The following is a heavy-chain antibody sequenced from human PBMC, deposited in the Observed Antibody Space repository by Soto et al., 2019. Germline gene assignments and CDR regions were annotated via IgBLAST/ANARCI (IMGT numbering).Heavy chain of an antibody. J-gene: IGHJ4*02. D-gene: IGHD1-1*01. CDR2: IYYSGST. CDR1: GGSISSYY. V-gene: IGHV4-59*01. Sequence: SETLSLTCTVSGGSISSYYWSWIRQPPGKGLEWIGYIYYSGSTNYNPSLKSRVTISVDTSKNQFSLKLSSVTAADTAVYYCARLGSERYNYFDYWGQGTLVTVSS. CDR3: ARLGSERYNYFDY.